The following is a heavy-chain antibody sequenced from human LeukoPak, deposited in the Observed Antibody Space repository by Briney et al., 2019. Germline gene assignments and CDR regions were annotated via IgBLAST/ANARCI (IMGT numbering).Heavy chain of an antibody. CDR3: AALNYGDYVDY. Sequence: ASVKVSCKASGFTFTSSAMQWVRQARGQRLEWIGWIVVGSGNTNYAQKFQERVTITRDMSTGTAYMELSSLRSEDTAVYYCAALNYGDYVDYWGQGTLVTVSS. CDR2: IVVGSGNT. D-gene: IGHD4-17*01. CDR1: GFTFTSSA. J-gene: IGHJ4*02. V-gene: IGHV1-58*02.